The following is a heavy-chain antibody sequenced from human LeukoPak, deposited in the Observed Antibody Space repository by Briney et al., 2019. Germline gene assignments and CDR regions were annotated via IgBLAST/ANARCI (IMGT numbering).Heavy chain of an antibody. CDR3: ARASGYCSGGSCFDFDY. V-gene: IGHV3-7*01. CDR2: IKQEGSEK. D-gene: IGHD2-15*01. J-gene: IGHJ4*02. CDR1: GFTLSSYW. Sequence: GGSLRLSCAASGFTLSSYWMSCVRQAPGKGLEWVANIKQEGSEKYYVDPVKGRFTISRDNAKNSLYLQMNSLRAEDTAVYYCARASGYCSGGSCFDFDYWGQGTLVAVSS.